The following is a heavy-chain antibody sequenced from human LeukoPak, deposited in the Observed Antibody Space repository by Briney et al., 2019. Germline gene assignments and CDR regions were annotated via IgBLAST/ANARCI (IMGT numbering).Heavy chain of an antibody. CDR2: IYAGGST. CDR3: RMVLISRYFVY. D-gene: IGHD4/OR15-4a*01. CDR1: WINLKRQY. J-gene: IGHJ4*02. V-gene: IGHV3-53*01. Sequence: GSLRLSCAAPWINLKRQYMGLVRQAPGKGLEWVSVIYAGGSTYYADSVEGRFTISRDNSKNTQYLQMNSLRVHDSTGHYCRMVLISRYFVYWGQGSLVTVSS.